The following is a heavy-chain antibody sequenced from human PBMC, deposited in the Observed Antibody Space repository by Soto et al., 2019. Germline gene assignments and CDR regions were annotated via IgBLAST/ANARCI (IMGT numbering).Heavy chain of an antibody. CDR1: GGSFSEYF. Sequence: SETLSLTCAVYGGSFSEYFWSWIRQSPGKGLEWIGEINYRGKTHYNPSLKSRVAISVDTSKNQFSLRLNSVTAADTALYYCARKPVSATGKYFFYKNGLDXWGQGTTVTVS. CDR2: INYRGKT. CDR3: ARKPVSATGKYFFYKNGLDX. V-gene: IGHV4-34*01. D-gene: IGHD3-9*01. J-gene: IGHJ6*02.